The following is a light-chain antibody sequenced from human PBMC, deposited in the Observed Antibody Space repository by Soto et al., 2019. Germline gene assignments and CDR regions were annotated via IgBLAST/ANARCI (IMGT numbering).Light chain of an antibody. CDR1: QSVSGSY. CDR2: DAS. Sequence: DIVLTQSPGTLPLSPGERATLSCRASQSVSGSYLAWYQQKPGQAPRLLIYDASSRATGIPDRFSGSGSGTDFTLTISRLEPEDFAVYYCQQYYTSRAFGQG. V-gene: IGKV3-20*01. CDR3: QQYYTSRA. J-gene: IGKJ1*01.